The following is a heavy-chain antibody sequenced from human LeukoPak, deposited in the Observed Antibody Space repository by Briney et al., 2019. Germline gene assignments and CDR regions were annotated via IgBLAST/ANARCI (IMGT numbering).Heavy chain of an antibody. D-gene: IGHD1-26*01. J-gene: IGHJ4*02. Sequence: GASVKVSCKASGYTFTSYGISWVRQAPGQGLEWMGWISAYNGNTNYAQKLQGRVTMTTDTSTSTAYMELRSLRSDDTAVYYCAIDPRIVGAPVSDYWGQGTLVTVSS. CDR3: AIDPRIVGAPVSDY. CDR2: ISAYNGNT. CDR1: GYTFTSYG. V-gene: IGHV1-18*01.